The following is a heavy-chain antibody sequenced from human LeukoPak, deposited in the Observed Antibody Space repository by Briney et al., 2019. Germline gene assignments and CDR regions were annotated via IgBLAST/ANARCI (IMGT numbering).Heavy chain of an antibody. CDR3: ARPSLWFGELTGAFDI. V-gene: IGHV4-38-2*01. D-gene: IGHD3-10*01. CDR2: IYHSVII. Sequence: SETLSLTCAVSGYSISSGYYWGWIRQPPGKGLEWIGSIYHSVIIYYNPSLKSRVTISVDTSKNQFSLKLSSVTAADTAVYYCARPSLWFGELTGAFDIWGQGTMVTVSS. J-gene: IGHJ3*02. CDR1: GYSISSGYY.